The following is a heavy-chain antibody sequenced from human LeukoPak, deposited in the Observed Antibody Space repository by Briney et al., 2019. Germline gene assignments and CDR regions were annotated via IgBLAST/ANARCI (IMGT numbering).Heavy chain of an antibody. D-gene: IGHD6-19*01. Sequence: GGSLRLSCAASGFTFSSYGMSWVRQAPGRRPEWVSGIPGHGGGTYYADSVKGRFTISRDNSKNTLYLQMNSLRDEDTAIYYCAKEITMVGIPYFDYWGQGTLVTVSS. CDR2: IPGHGGGT. CDR1: GFTFSSYG. J-gene: IGHJ4*02. V-gene: IGHV3-23*01. CDR3: AKEITMVGIPYFDY.